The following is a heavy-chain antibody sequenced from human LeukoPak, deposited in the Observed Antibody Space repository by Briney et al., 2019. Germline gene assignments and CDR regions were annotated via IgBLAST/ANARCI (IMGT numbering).Heavy chain of an antibody. V-gene: IGHV1-69*05. CDR3: VRDSGYYYDSSGYYPDAFDI. CDR1: GGTFSSYA. J-gene: IGHJ3*02. CDR2: IIPIFGTA. Sequence: SVKVSCKASGGTFSSYAISWVRQAPGQGLEWMGGIIPIFGTANYAQKFQVRVTITTDESTSTAYVELRSLRSEDTAVYYCVRDSGYYYDSSGYYPDAFDIWGQGTMVTVSS. D-gene: IGHD3-22*01.